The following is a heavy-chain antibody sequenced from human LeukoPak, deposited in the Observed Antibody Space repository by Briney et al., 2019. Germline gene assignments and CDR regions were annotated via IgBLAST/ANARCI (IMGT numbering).Heavy chain of an antibody. CDR3: AKDLETTTTGGY. J-gene: IGHJ4*02. CDR2: IGSGGGNT. CDR1: GFTFRSCA. V-gene: IGHV3-23*01. D-gene: IGHD4-11*01. Sequence: QPRGSLRLSCAATGFTFRSCAMSLVRQAPGERLGWVSAIGSGGGNTYYADSVKGRFTISRDNSMNTRYLQMNSLRAEDTDVYYCAKDLETTTTGGYWGQGTLVTVSS.